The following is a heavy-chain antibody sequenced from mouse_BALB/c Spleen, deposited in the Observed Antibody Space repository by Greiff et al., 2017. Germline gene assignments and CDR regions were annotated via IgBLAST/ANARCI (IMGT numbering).Heavy chain of an antibody. CDR3: ARESSYYGNYKDFAY. Sequence: EVQGVESGPELVKPGASVKMSCKASGYTFTSYVMHWVKQKPGQGLEWIGYINPYNDGTKYNEKFKGKATLTSDKSSSTAYMELSSLTSEDSAVYYCARESSYYGNYKDFAYWGQGTLVTVSA. V-gene: IGHV1-14*01. J-gene: IGHJ3*01. CDR1: GYTFTSYV. D-gene: IGHD2-10*01. CDR2: INPYNDGT.